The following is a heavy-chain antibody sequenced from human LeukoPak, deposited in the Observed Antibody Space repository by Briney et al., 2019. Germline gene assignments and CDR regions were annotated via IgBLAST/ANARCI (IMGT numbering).Heavy chain of an antibody. D-gene: IGHD3-22*01. V-gene: IGHV4-31*03. J-gene: IGHJ4*02. CDR2: IHPSGTL. CDR3: SRGLDSRKLGY. CDR1: GASFSSGDQY. Sequence: PSQTLSLTCTVSGASFSSGDQYWNWIRQRPGEGLEWIGSIHPSGTLYNNPSLESRVTISIDTSKNQFSPNLNSVTAADTAVYFCSRGLDSRKLGYWGQGTLVTVSS.